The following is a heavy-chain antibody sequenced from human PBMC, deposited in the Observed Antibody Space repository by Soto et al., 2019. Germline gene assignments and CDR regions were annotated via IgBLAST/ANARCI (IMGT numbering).Heavy chain of an antibody. Sequence: PSETLSLTCTVSGGSISSGDYYWSWIRQPPGKGLEWIGYIYYSGSTYYNPSLKSRVTILVDTSKNQFSLKLSSVTAADTAVYYCARAQRFLEWLLPLDYWGQGTLVTVSS. CDR2: IYYSGST. CDR1: GGSISSGDYY. V-gene: IGHV4-30-4*01. D-gene: IGHD3-3*01. CDR3: ARAQRFLEWLLPLDY. J-gene: IGHJ4*02.